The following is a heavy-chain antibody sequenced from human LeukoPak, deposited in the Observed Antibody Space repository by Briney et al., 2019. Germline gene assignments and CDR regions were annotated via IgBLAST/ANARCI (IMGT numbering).Heavy chain of an antibody. CDR3: TPWSPYSGMDV. V-gene: IGHV3-15*07. J-gene: IGHJ6*04. CDR1: GFTFSDSA. D-gene: IGHD2-21*01. Sequence: PGGSLRLSCAASGFTFSDSAVHWVRQAPGKGLEWVGRIKSKTDGGTTDYAAPVKGRFTISRDDSKTTLYVYMNSLKTGDTAVYSGTPWSPYSGMDVWGKGPRSPSPQ. CDR2: IKSKTDGGTT.